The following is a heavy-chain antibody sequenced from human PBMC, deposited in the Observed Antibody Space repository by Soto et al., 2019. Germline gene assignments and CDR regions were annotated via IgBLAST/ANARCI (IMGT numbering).Heavy chain of an antibody. V-gene: IGHV4-39*01. CDR1: GGSISSSSYY. J-gene: IGHJ5*02. Sequence: QLQLQESGPGLVKPSETLSLTCTVSGGSISSSSYYWGWIRQPPGKGLEWIGSIYYSGSTYYNPSLKSPVTISVDTSKNQFSLKLSSVTAADTAVYYCARLLSFPGFGELSRYNWFDPWGQGTLVTVSS. D-gene: IGHD3-10*01. CDR3: ARLLSFPGFGELSRYNWFDP. CDR2: IYYSGST.